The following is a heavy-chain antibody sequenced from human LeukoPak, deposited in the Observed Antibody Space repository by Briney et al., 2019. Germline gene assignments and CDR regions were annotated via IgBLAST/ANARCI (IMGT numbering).Heavy chain of an antibody. Sequence: GGSLRLSCAASAFTFSSFGMHWVRQAPGEGLEWVAAISYDGSNEYYRDSVKGRFTISRENSKNTLYLQMNSLRAEDTAVYYCAKDRTVLRYFDWLFHYYGMDVWGQGTTVTVSS. CDR2: ISYDGSNE. D-gene: IGHD3-9*01. CDR1: AFTFSSFG. J-gene: IGHJ6*02. V-gene: IGHV3-30*18. CDR3: AKDRTVLRYFDWLFHYYGMDV.